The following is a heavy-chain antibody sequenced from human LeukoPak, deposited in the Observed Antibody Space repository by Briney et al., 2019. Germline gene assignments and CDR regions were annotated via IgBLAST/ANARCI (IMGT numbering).Heavy chain of an antibody. V-gene: IGHV4-59*04. J-gene: IGHJ2*01. CDR1: GGSTGSDY. D-gene: IGHD6-19*01. Sequence: SETLSLTCTVSGGSTGSDYWSWIRQPPGKGLEWIGYIYHSGSTYYNPSLKSRVTISMDKSRNQFSLKLSSVTAADTAVYYCASNQWPSWYFDLWGRGTLVTVSA. CDR2: IYHSGST. CDR3: ASNQWPSWYFDL.